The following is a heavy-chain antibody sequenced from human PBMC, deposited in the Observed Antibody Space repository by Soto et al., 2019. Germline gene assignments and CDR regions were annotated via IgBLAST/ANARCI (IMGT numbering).Heavy chain of an antibody. V-gene: IGHV2-70*01. CDR2: IHWYDDK. CDR1: RFSLGTSGRC. Sequence: SGRPLGNPTQTLTLPCNLSRFSLGTSGRCVTWIRQPPVKALEWRALIHWYDDKYYSTSLKPRLTNSTYPSKSPVVLTMTNMDPVDTATYYCTRLYYYDITGYSGPFDYWGRGTRATVPS. CDR3: TRLYYYDITGYSGPFDY. D-gene: IGHD3-22*01. J-gene: IGHJ4*02.